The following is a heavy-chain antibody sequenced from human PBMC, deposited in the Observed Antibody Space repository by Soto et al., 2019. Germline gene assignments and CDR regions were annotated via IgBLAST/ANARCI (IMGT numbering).Heavy chain of an antibody. CDR2: IIPIFGTA. D-gene: IGHD5-12*01. Sequence: QVQLVQSGAEVKKPGSSVKVSCKASGGTFSSYAISWVRQAPGQGLEWMGGIIPIFGTANYAQKFQGRVTITADESTSTAYMGLSSLRSEDTAVYYCAAYSGYDSSPDYYYGMDVWGQGTTVTVSS. V-gene: IGHV1-69*01. CDR1: GGTFSSYA. J-gene: IGHJ6*02. CDR3: AAYSGYDSSPDYYYGMDV.